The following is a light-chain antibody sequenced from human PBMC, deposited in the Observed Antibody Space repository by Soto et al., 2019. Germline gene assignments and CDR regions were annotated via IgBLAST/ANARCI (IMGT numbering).Light chain of an antibody. CDR3: QQYGSLPPNT. J-gene: IGKJ2*01. Sequence: EIVLTQSPGTLSLSPGERATLSCRASQSLSSRHLAWYQQKPGQAPRLLIYGASSRPTGIPDRFSCSGSGTDFTLTISRLEPEDFAVYYGQQYGSLPPNTFGQGTKLEIK. V-gene: IGKV3-20*01. CDR1: QSLSSRH. CDR2: GAS.